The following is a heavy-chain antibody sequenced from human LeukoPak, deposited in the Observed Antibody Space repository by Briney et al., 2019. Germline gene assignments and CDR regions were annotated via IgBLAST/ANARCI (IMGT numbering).Heavy chain of an antibody. CDR2: ISYDGSNK. V-gene: IGHV3-30*03. CDR3: AREEWFGELSNWFDP. D-gene: IGHD3-10*01. CDR1: GFTFNNYA. Sequence: GGSLRLSCGASGFTFNNYAMSWVRQAPGKGLEWVAVISYDGSNKYYADSVKGRFTISRDNSKNTLYLQMNSLRAEDTAVYYCAREEWFGELSNWFDPWGQGTLVTVSS. J-gene: IGHJ5*02.